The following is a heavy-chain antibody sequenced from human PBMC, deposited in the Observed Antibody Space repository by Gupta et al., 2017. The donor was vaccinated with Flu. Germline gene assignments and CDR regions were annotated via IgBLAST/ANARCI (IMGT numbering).Heavy chain of an antibody. V-gene: IGHV3-7*01. CDR2: IKPDGSEK. D-gene: IGHD3-3*01. Sequence: GLEFVANIKPDGSEKYYVDSVRGRFTISRDNAKNSLYLQMSSLRVDDTAVYYCGRADRFSWGQGTLVTVSS. J-gene: IGHJ4*02. CDR3: GRADRFS.